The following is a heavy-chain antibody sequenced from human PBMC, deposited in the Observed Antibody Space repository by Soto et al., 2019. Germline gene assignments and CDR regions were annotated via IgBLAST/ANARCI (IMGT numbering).Heavy chain of an antibody. Sequence: GGSLRLSCAASGFTFSSYGMHWVRQAPGKGLEWVAVISYDGSNKYYADSVRGRFTISRDNSKNTLYLQMNSLRAEDTAVYYCAKGLVVRRYYYGMDVWGQGTTVTVSS. CDR1: GFTFSSYG. CDR2: ISYDGSNK. D-gene: IGHD2-2*01. J-gene: IGHJ6*02. CDR3: AKGLVVRRYYYGMDV. V-gene: IGHV3-30*18.